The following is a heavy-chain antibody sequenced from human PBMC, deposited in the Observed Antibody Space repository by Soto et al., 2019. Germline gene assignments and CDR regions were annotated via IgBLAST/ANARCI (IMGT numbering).Heavy chain of an antibody. V-gene: IGHV3-23*01. Sequence: EVQLLESGGGLVQPGGSLRLSCAASGFTFTTYVMSWVRLATGKGLEWLTAISGTGGNTYYADSVKGRFTISRDNSKNTLYVQMNNLRAEDTAIYYCAKYYGWRGGMDVWGQGTTVTVSS. D-gene: IGHD3-10*01. CDR1: GFTFTTYV. CDR3: AKYYGWRGGMDV. J-gene: IGHJ6*02. CDR2: ISGTGGNT.